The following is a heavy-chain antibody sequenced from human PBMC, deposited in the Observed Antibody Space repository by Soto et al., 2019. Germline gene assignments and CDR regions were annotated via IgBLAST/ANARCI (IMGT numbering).Heavy chain of an antibody. Sequence: SETRSLTCSVSGGSISRYYSSWIRQTPGKGLEWIGYIYYSGSTNYNPSLKSRVTISVDTSKNQFSLKLSSVTAADTAVYYCASYPLLDERDSSSWYPYWGQGTLVTVSS. CDR3: ASYPLLDERDSSSWYPY. V-gene: IGHV4-59*01. J-gene: IGHJ4*02. D-gene: IGHD6-13*01. CDR2: IYYSGST. CDR1: GGSISRYY.